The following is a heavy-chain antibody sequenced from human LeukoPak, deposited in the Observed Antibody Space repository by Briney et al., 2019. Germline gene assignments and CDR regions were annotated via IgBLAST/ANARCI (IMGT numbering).Heavy chain of an antibody. D-gene: IGHD6-13*01. CDR3: AREMPIYSSSWYDY. CDR2: IKQDGSEK. CDR1: GFTYNSYW. V-gene: IGHV3-7*01. J-gene: IGHJ4*02. Sequence: PGGSLRLSCAASGFTYNSYWMRGVRPPPARGLEWVGNIKQDGSEKYYVDSVKGRFTISRDNAKNTLYLQMNSLRPEDTAVYYCAREMPIYSSSWYDYWGQGTLVTVSS.